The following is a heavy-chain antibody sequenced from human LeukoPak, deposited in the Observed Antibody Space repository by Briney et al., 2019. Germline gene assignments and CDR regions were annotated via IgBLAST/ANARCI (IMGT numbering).Heavy chain of an antibody. Sequence: GSLRLPCAASGFTFSSYAMHWVRQAPGKGLEYVSAISSNGGSTYYANSVKGRFTISRDNSKNTLYLQMGSLRAEDMAVYYCARDRFDYYYYMDVWGKGTTVTVSS. CDR3: ARDRFDYYYYMDV. J-gene: IGHJ6*03. CDR1: GFTFSSYA. CDR2: ISSNGGST. V-gene: IGHV3-64*01. D-gene: IGHD3-16*01.